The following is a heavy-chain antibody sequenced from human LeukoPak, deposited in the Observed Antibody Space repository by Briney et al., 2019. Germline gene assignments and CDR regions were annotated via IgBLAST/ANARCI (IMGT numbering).Heavy chain of an antibody. CDR2: IKQDGSEK. CDR3: AREAMIVVVITDAFDI. D-gene: IGHD3-22*01. J-gene: IGHJ3*02. V-gene: IGHV3-7*01. Sequence: PGGSLRLSCAASGFTFSSYWMSWVRQAPGKGLEWVANIKQDGSEKYYVDSVKGRFTISRDNAKNSLYLQMNSLRAEDTAVYYCAREAMIVVVITDAFDIWGQGTMVTVSS. CDR1: GFTFSSYW.